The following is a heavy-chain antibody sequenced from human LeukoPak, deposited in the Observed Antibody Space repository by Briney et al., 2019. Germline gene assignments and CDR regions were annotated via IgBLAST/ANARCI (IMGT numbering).Heavy chain of an antibody. V-gene: IGHV4-34*01. CDR3: ARTPNYYDSSGYHFDY. D-gene: IGHD3-22*01. J-gene: IGHJ4*02. CDR2: INHSGST. Sequence: PGGSLRLSCAASGFTFSSYWMHWIRQPPGKGLEWIGEINHSGSTNYNPSLKSRVTISVDTSKNQFSLKLSSVTAADTAVYYCARTPNYYDSSGYHFDYWGQGTLVTVSS. CDR1: GFTFSSYW.